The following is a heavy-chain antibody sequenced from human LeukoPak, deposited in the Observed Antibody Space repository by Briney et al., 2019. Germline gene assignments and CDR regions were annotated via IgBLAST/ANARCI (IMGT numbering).Heavy chain of an antibody. CDR3: ARVVAVAVTPNFDY. J-gene: IGHJ4*02. V-gene: IGHV4-38-2*01. D-gene: IGHD6-19*01. CDR1: GYSISSAYS. CDR2: IYHSGST. Sequence: SETLSLTCAVSGYSISSAYSWGWIRQPPGKGLEWIGSIYHSGSTYYNPSLKSRVTISVDTSKNQFSLKLSSVTAADTAVYYCARVVAVAVTPNFDYWGQGTLVTVSS.